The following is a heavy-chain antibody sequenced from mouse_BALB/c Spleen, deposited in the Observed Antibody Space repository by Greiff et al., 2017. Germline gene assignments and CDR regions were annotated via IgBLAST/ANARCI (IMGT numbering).Heavy chain of an antibody. CDR2: ISSGSSTI. CDR1: GFTFSSFG. V-gene: IGHV5-17*02. Sequence: DVMLVESGGGLVQPGGSRKLSCAASGFTFSSFGMHWVRQAPEKGLEWVAYISSGSSTIYYADTVKGRFTISRDNPKNTLFLQMTSLRSEDTAMYYCARGYDDRGYAMDYWGQGTTLTVSS. J-gene: IGHJ2*01. CDR3: ARGYDDRGYAMDY. D-gene: IGHD2-14*01.